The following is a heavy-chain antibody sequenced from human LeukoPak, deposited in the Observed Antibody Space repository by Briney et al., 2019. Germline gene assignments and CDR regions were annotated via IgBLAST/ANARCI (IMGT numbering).Heavy chain of an antibody. CDR1: GFTFSSYS. CDR3: AKASAGSSWYLGDDY. Sequence: GGSLRLSCPASGFTFSSYSMNWVRQAPGKGLEWVSYISSSSSTIYYADSVKGRFTISRDNSKNTLYLQMYSLGAEDTAVYYCAKASAGSSWYLGDDYRGQGSLVTVSS. J-gene: IGHJ4*02. D-gene: IGHD6-13*01. V-gene: IGHV3-48*01. CDR2: ISSSSSTI.